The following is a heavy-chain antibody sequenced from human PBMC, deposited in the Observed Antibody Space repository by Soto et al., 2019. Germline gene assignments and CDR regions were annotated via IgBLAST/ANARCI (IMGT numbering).Heavy chain of an antibody. J-gene: IGHJ4*02. CDR1: GFTFSSYG. CDR2: IWYDGSNK. Sequence: QVQLVESGGGVVQPGRSLRLSCAASGFTFSSYGMHWVRQAPGKGLEWVAVIWYDGSNKYYADSVKGRFTISRDNSKNTLYLQMNSLRADDTAVYYCARDRYSSSSRSLGYWGQGTLVTVSS. CDR3: ARDRYSSSSRSLGY. V-gene: IGHV3-33*01. D-gene: IGHD6-6*01.